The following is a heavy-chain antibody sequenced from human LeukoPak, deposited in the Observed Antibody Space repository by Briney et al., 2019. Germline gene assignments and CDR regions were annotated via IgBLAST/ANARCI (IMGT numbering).Heavy chain of an antibody. D-gene: IGHD1-26*01. CDR1: GGSISSGGYY. J-gene: IGHJ5*01. CDR3: AKATAGVEATTGFDS. CDR2: IYYSGST. V-gene: IGHV4-31*03. Sequence: SETLSLTCTVSGGSISSGGYYWSWIRQHPGKGLEWIGYIYYSGSTYYNPSLKSRVTISVDTSKNQFSLKLRSVTAADTAVYYCAKATAGVEATTGFDSWGHGTLVTVAS.